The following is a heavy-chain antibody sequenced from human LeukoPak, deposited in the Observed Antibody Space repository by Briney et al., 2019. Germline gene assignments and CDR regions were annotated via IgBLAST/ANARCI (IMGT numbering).Heavy chain of an antibody. J-gene: IGHJ6*02. Sequence: PSETLSLTCTVSGGSISSGGYYWSWIRQHPGKGLEWIGYIYYSGSTYYNPSLKSRVTISVDTSKNQFSLTLSSVTAADTAVYYCARDRREMAPRKATYYYGMDVWGQGTTVTVSS. D-gene: IGHD5-24*01. V-gene: IGHV4-31*03. CDR2: IYYSGST. CDR1: GGSISSGGYY. CDR3: ARDRREMAPRKATYYYGMDV.